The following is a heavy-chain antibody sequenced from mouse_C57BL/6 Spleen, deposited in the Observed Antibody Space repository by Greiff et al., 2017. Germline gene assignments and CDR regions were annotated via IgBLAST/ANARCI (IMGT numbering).Heavy chain of an antibody. J-gene: IGHJ4*01. V-gene: IGHV5-17*01. CDR1: GFTFSDYG. D-gene: IGHD4-1*01. CDR2: ISSGSSTI. Sequence: EVQLQESGGGLVKPGGSLKLSCAASGFTFSDYGMHWVRQAPEKGLEWVAYISSGSSTIYYADTVKGRFTISRDNAKNTLFLQMTSLRSEDTAMYYCARGTGTDYAMDYWGQGTSVTVSS. CDR3: ARGTGTDYAMDY.